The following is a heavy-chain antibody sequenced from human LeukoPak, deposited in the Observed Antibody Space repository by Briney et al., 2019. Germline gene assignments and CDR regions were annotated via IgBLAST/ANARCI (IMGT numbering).Heavy chain of an antibody. CDR1: GYSSTYVFTTYP. J-gene: IGHJ5*02. CDR2: INLRGDAT. V-gene: IGHV1-46*01. CDR3: ARKWSSRDWFDP. D-gene: IGHD2-8*01. Sequence: ASVKVSCKASGYSSTYVFTTYPIHWVRQAPGQGLEWLGMINLRGDATIYAQKFQGRVTFTSDSSTTTVYMELSSLKSDDTGLYYCARKWSSRDWFDPWGQGTLVTVSS.